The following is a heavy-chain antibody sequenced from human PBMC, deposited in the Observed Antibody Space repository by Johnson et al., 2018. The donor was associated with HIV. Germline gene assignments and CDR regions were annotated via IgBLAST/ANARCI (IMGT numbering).Heavy chain of an antibody. CDR1: GFTVTNKY. Sequence: VQLVESGGGVVRPGGSLRLSCAASGFTVTNKYMSWVRQAPGKGLEWVSRINSDGTSTTYEDSVRGRITISRDNANNTLYLEMKSLRADDTAVYYCAKVAVATAAGGVALDIWGPGTMVTVSS. D-gene: IGHD6-19*01. CDR2: INSDGTST. CDR3: AKVAVATAAGGVALDI. J-gene: IGHJ3*02. V-gene: IGHV3-74*02.